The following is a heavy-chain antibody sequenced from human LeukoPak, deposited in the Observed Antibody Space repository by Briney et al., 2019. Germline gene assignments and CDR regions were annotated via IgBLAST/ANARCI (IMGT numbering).Heavy chain of an antibody. CDR3: ARVMVQLSFDY. CDR1: GFTFSSYA. D-gene: IGHD2-8*01. J-gene: IGHJ4*02. V-gene: IGHV3-23*01. Sequence: GGSLRLSCAASGFTFSSYAMGWVRQAPGKGLEWVSAISGSGGTTYYADSVKGWFTISRDNSKNTLYLQMNSLRAEDTAVYYCARVMVQLSFDYWGQGTLVTISS. CDR2: ISGSGGTT.